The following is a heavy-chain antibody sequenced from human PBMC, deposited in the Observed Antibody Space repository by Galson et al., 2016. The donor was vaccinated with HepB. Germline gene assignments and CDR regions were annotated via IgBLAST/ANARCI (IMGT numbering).Heavy chain of an antibody. Sequence: VKVSCKASGNTFTSNFIHWVRQAPGQGLEWLGWINGYNSGSIYAQKLQDRLTMTTDTSTSTAYMELRRLRSDDTAVYSCAREIVGATKFRVYFDSWGQGTLVTVSS. CDR1: GNTFTSNF. D-gene: IGHD1-26*01. CDR2: INGYNSGS. CDR3: AREIVGATKFRVYFDS. V-gene: IGHV1-18*04. J-gene: IGHJ4*02.